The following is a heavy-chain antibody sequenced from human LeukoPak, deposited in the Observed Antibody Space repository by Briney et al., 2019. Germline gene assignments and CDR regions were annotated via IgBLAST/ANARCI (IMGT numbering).Heavy chain of an antibody. Sequence: PSETLSLTCTVSGSSISSGGYYWSWIRQHPGKGLEWIGYIYYSGSTYYNPSLKSRVTISVDTSKNQFSLKLSSVTAADTAVYYCATDTEYYYYYGMDVWGQGTTVTVSS. D-gene: IGHD5-18*01. V-gene: IGHV4-31*03. CDR2: IYYSGST. CDR1: GSSISSGGYY. CDR3: ATDTEYYYYYGMDV. J-gene: IGHJ6*02.